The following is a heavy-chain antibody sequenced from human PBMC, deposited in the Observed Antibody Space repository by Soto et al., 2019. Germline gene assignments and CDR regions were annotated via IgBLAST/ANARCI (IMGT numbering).Heavy chain of an antibody. J-gene: IGHJ4*02. Sequence: SETLSLTCTVSGGSVSSGSYYWSWIRQPPGKGLEWIGYIYYSGSTNYNPSLKSRVTISVDTSKNQFSLKLSSVTAADTAVYYCARALAALYSSSSGFDYWGQGTLVTVSS. CDR1: GGSVSSGSYY. CDR2: IYYSGST. D-gene: IGHD6-6*01. CDR3: ARALAALYSSSSGFDY. V-gene: IGHV4-61*01.